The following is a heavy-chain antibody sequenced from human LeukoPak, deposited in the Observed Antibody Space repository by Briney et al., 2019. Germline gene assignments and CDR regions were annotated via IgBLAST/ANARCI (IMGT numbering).Heavy chain of an antibody. J-gene: IGHJ4*02. Sequence: GASVKVSCKASGYTFTSYGISWVRQAPGQGLEWMGWISAYNGNTNYAQKLQGRVTMTTDTSTNTAYMELRSLRSDDTAVYYCARSRGGNSRVGSFYYWGQGTLVTLSS. CDR3: ARSRGGNSRVGSFYY. CDR2: ISAYNGNT. V-gene: IGHV1-18*01. CDR1: GYTFTSYG. D-gene: IGHD4-23*01.